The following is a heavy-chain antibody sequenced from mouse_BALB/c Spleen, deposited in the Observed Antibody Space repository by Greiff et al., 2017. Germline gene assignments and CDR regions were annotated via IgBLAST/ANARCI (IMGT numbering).Heavy chain of an antibody. Sequence: VQLKESGGGLVQPGGSLKLSCAASGFTFSSYGMSWVRQTPDKRLELVATINSNGGSTYYPDSVKGRFTISRDNAKNTLYLQMSSLKSEGTAMYYCAREVYDGYYRGFDYWGQGTTLTVSS. J-gene: IGHJ2*01. CDR2: INSNGGST. D-gene: IGHD2-3*01. V-gene: IGHV5-6-3*01. CDR3: AREVYDGYYRGFDY. CDR1: GFTFSSYG.